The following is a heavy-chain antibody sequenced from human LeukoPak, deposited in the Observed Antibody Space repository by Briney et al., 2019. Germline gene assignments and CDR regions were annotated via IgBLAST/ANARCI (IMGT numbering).Heavy chain of an antibody. J-gene: IGHJ4*02. CDR3: AKAPGGNSYYFDY. Sequence: GGSLRLSCAASGFTFSSYGMHWVRQAPGKGLEWVAVISYDGGNKYYADSVKGRFTISRDNSKNTLYLQMNSLRAEDTAVYYCAKAPGGNSYYFDYWGQGTLVTVSS. CDR1: GFTFSSYG. D-gene: IGHD4-23*01. CDR2: ISYDGGNK. V-gene: IGHV3-30*18.